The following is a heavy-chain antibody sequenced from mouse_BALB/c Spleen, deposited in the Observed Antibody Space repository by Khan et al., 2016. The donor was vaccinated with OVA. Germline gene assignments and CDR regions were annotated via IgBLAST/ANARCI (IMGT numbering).Heavy chain of an antibody. CDR2: ISTGGHYT. V-gene: IGHV5-9-3*01. D-gene: IGHD2-2*01. CDR3: ARSLVDYHAMDY. Sequence: EVELVEDGGGGGKQGGSLKRSCSASGFTFSTYAMSWVRQTPEKRLECVATISTGGHYTFYPDSVKGRFTISRDNAKNTLYLQMSSLRSEDTAMYYCARSLVDYHAMDYWGQGTSVTVSS. J-gene: IGHJ4*01. CDR1: GFTFSTYA.